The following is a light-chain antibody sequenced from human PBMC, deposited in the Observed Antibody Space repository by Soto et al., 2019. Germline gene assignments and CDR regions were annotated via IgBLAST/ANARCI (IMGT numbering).Light chain of an antibody. Sequence: DIQMTQSPSTLSASVGDRVTITCRASQSISSWLAWYQQKPGKAPKLLIYKASSLESGVPSRFSGSGSGTEFTLTISSLQPDDFATYYCQQYNDYPWTFGQWTKVEIK. CDR3: QQYNDYPWT. V-gene: IGKV1-5*03. CDR2: KAS. CDR1: QSISSW. J-gene: IGKJ1*01.